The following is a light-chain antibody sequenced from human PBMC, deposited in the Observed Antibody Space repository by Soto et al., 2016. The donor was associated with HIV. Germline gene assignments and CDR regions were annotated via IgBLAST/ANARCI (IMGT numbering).Light chain of an antibody. J-gene: IGKJ1*01. CDR1: QDISGW. V-gene: IGKV1-12*01. CDR2: AAS. Sequence: DIQMTQSPSSVSASVGDTVTITCRASQDISGWLAWYQQKPGKAPNLLIFAASSLQSGVPSRFSGSGSGTDFTLTISSLQPEDFATYYCQQYYSTQWTFGQGTKVEIK. CDR3: QQYYSTQWT.